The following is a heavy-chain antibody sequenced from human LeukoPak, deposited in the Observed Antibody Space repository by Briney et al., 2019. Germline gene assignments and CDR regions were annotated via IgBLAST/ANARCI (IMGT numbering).Heavy chain of an antibody. D-gene: IGHD1-26*01. J-gene: IGHJ3*02. CDR1: GGTFSSHA. V-gene: IGHV1-69*06. Sequence: ASVKVSCKASGGTFSSHAISWVRQAPGQGLEWMGGIIPIFGTANYAQKFQGRVTITADKSTSTAYMELSSLRSEDTAVYYCARGQWELGAFDIWGQGTMVTVSS. CDR3: ARGQWELGAFDI. CDR2: IIPIFGTA.